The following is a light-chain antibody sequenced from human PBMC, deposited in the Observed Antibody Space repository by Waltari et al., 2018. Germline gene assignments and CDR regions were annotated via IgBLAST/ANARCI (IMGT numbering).Light chain of an antibody. J-gene: IGKJ4*01. Sequence: EIVLTQSPGTLSLSPVERATLSCRASQSVSSSYLAWYQQKPGQAPRLPIYGASSRATGIPDRFSGSGSGTDFTLTISRLEPEEFAVYYCQQYGSSPRTFGGGTKVEIK. CDR1: QSVSSSY. V-gene: IGKV3-20*01. CDR2: GAS. CDR3: QQYGSSPRT.